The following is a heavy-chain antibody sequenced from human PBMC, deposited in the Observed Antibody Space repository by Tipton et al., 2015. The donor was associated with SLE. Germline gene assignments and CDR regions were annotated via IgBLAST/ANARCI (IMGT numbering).Heavy chain of an antibody. J-gene: IGHJ1*01. V-gene: IGHV4-59*01. D-gene: IGHD1-26*01. Sequence: GLVKPSETLSLTCTVSGGSISSYYWSWIRQPPGEGLEWIGYIYYSGSTNYNPSPKSRVTISVDTSKNQFSLKLSSVTAADTAVYYCARYGTYDGSRYFQHWGQGTLVTVSS. CDR2: IYYSGST. CDR1: GGSISSYY. CDR3: ARYGTYDGSRYFQH.